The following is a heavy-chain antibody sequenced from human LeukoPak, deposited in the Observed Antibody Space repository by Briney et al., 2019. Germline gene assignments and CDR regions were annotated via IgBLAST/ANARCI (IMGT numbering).Heavy chain of an antibody. J-gene: IGHJ6*04. CDR2: INHSGST. D-gene: IGHD3-10*01. V-gene: IGHV4-34*01. CDR3: ARVPNYYGSGSYYNPPYYYYYGMDV. Sequence: SETLSLTCAAYGGSFSGYYWSWIRQPPGKGLEWIGEINHSGSTNYNPSLKSRVTISVDTSKNQFSLKLSSVTAADTAVYYCARVPNYYGSGSYYNPPYYYYYGMDVWGKGTTVTVSS. CDR1: GGSFSGYY.